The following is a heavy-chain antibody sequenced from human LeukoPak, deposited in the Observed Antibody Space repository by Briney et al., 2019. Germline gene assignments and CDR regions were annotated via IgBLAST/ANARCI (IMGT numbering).Heavy chain of an antibody. CDR2: ISAYNGNT. V-gene: IGHV1-18*01. J-gene: IGHJ2*01. CDR3: ARGSPSYAQRHFDL. Sequence: AAVKVSCKASGYTFTSYGISWVRQAPGQGLEWMGWISAYNGNTNYAQKLQGRVTMTTDTSTGTAYMELRSLRSDDTAVYYCARGSPSYAQRHFDLWGRGTLVTVSS. CDR1: GYTFTSYG. D-gene: IGHD2/OR15-2a*01.